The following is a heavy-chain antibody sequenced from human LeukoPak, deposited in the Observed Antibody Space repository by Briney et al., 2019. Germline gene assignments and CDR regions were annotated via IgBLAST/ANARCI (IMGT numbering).Heavy chain of an antibody. D-gene: IGHD3-10*01. CDR2: IYYTGTT. CDR1: LGPITTYY. V-gene: IGHV4-59*01. CDR3: AGSFSGSGAFDI. J-gene: IGHJ3*02. Sequence: SETLSLTCSVSLGPITTYYWSWIRQPPGKGLEWIGFIYYTGTTNYNPSLRSRVTTSVDTSKNQFSLRLTSVTTADTAVYYCAGSFSGSGAFDIWGQGTVVTVSS.